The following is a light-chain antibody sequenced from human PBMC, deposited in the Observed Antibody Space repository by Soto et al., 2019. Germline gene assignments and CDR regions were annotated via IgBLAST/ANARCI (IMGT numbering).Light chain of an antibody. CDR1: QNINTF. V-gene: IGKV1-5*03. J-gene: IGKJ4*02. CDR3: QQYDSSST. CDR2: KAS. Sequence: DIEMTQSPSSLSASVGDRITISCRASQNINTFLNWYQQKGGKAPRLLIYKASSLESGVPSRFSGSGSGTEFTLTISSLQPDDSATYYCQQYDSSSTFGGGTKVDNK.